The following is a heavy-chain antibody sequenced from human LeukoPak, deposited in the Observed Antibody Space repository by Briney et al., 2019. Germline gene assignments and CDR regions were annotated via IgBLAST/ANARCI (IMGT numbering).Heavy chain of an antibody. V-gene: IGHV3-15*01. D-gene: IGHD6-19*01. CDR1: GFTFSNAW. J-gene: IGHJ4*02. Sequence: GGSLRLSCAASGFTFSNAWMSWVRQAPGKGLEWLVRSKSRTHGETTDYAAPVKGRFTISRDDSKNTLYLQRNSLKPEDTAVYYCVQWLVRHWGQGTLVSVSS. CDR2: SKSRTHGETT. CDR3: VQWLVRH.